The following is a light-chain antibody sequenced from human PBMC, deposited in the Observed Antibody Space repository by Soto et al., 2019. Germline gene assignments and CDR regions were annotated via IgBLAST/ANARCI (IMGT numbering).Light chain of an antibody. J-gene: IGKJ1*01. CDR2: DAS. CDR3: QQRSNCT. CDR1: QSVSSY. Sequence: VLRQSPATLSVSPGGRATLSCRASQSVSSYLAWYQQKPGQAPRLLIYDASNRATGIPARFSGSGSGTDFTLTISSLEPEDFAVYYCQQRSNCTFGQGTKVDIK. V-gene: IGKV3-11*01.